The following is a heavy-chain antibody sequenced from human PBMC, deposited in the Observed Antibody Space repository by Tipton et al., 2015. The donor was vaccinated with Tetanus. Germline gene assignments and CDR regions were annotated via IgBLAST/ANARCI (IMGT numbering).Heavy chain of an antibody. J-gene: IGHJ6*02. V-gene: IGHV1-18*01. Sequence: QSGAEVKKPGASVKVSCKASGYTFTSYGISWVRQAPGQGLEWMGWISAYNGNTNYAQKLQGRVTMTTDTSTSTAYMELRSLRSDDTAVYYCARTLHSYYYYYGMDVWGQGTTVTVSS. D-gene: IGHD4-11*01. CDR1: GYTFTSYG. CDR3: ARTLHSYYYYYGMDV. CDR2: ISAYNGNT.